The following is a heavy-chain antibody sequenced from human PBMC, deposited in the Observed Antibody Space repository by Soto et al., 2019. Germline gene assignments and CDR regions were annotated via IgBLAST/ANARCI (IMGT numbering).Heavy chain of an antibody. CDR3: ASVAI. J-gene: IGHJ4*02. CDR2: IKPDGSEK. CDR1: GFIFNNYW. D-gene: IGHD5-12*01. Sequence: EVQLVESGGGLVQPGGSLRLSCAASGFIFNNYWMSWVRQAPGKGLEWVANIKPDGSEKNYVDSVKGRFTISRENAKNSVDLHMNSLTAEDTAVYYCASVAIWGQGTLVSVSS. V-gene: IGHV3-7*01.